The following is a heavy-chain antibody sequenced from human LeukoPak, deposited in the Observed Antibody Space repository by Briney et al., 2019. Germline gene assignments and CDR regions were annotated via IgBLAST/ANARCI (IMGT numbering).Heavy chain of an antibody. J-gene: IGHJ3*02. CDR3: ARDFAGAAFDI. CDR2: ISYDGSNK. V-gene: IGHV3-30-3*01. D-gene: IGHD3-10*01. CDR1: GFTSSNYF. Sequence: GGSLRLSCVASGFTSSNYFMYWVRQAPGKGLEWVAVISYDGSNKYYADSVKGRFTISRDNSKNTLYLQMNSLRAEDTAVYYCARDFAGAAFDIWGQGTMVTVSS.